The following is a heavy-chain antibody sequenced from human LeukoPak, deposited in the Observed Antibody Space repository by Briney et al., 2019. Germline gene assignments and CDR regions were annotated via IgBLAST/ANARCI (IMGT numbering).Heavy chain of an antibody. CDR1: GFKFDDFA. CDR3: AKDTPTTGYHLDS. CDR2: ISWNTGSI. D-gene: IGHD1-1*01. V-gene: IGHV3-9*01. Sequence: GGSLRLSCSASGFKFDDFAMHWVRQVPGKGLEWVSGISWNTGSIGYADSVKGRFTISRDNSENTLYLQINSLRVEDTAVYYCAKDTPTTGYHLDSWGQGTLVTVSS. J-gene: IGHJ4*02.